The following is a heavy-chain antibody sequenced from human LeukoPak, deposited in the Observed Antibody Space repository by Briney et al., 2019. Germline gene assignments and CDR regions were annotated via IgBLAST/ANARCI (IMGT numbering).Heavy chain of an antibody. J-gene: IGHJ4*02. Sequence: SETLSLTCAVYGGSFSGYYWSWIRQPPGKGLEWIGEINHSGSTNYNPSLKSRVTISVDTSKNQFSLKLSSVTAADTAVYYCARVNEIAVAGIDYWGQGTLVTVSS. CDR2: INHSGST. V-gene: IGHV4-34*01. D-gene: IGHD6-19*01. CDR1: GGSFSGYY. CDR3: ARVNEIAVAGIDY.